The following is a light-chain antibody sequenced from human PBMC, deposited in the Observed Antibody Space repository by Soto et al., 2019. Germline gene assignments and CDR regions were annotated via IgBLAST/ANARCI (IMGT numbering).Light chain of an antibody. CDR1: QSVGSS. V-gene: IGKV3-11*01. CDR2: DAS. CDR3: QQRSNWPPEVT. J-gene: IGKJ3*01. Sequence: EIVLTQSPDTLSLSPGERATLSCRASQSVGSSLAWYQQKPGQAPRLLIYDASNRATGIPARFSGSGSGTDFTLNISSLEPEDFAGYYCQQRSNWPPEVTFGPGTKVDIK.